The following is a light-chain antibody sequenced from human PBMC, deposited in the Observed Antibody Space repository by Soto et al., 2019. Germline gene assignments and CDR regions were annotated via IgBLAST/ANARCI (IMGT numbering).Light chain of an antibody. J-gene: IGKJ4*01. CDR3: QQYDNLPLT. V-gene: IGKV1-33*01. Sequence: DIQMTQSPSSLSASVGDRVTITCQASQDISNYLNWYQQKPGKAPKLLIYDASNLETRVPSRFSGSGSGTYFTFTISSLQPEDIATYYCQQYDNLPLTFGGGTKVEIK. CDR1: QDISNY. CDR2: DAS.